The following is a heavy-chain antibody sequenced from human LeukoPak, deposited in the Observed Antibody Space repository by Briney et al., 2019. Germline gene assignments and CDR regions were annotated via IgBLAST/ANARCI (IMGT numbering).Heavy chain of an antibody. D-gene: IGHD3-3*01. Sequence: PSETLSLTCAVYGGSFSGYYWSWIRQPPGKGLEWIGEINHSGSTNYNPSPKSRVTISVDTSKNQFSLKLSSVTAADTAVYYCARGRGWITIFGVGPPTIGFDPWGQGTLVTVSS. CDR1: GGSFSGYY. CDR3: ARGRGWITIFGVGPPTIGFDP. J-gene: IGHJ5*02. V-gene: IGHV4-34*01. CDR2: INHSGST.